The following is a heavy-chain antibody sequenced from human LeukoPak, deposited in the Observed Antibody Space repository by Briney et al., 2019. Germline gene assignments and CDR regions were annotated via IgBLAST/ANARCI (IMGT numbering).Heavy chain of an antibody. CDR3: SRVRASFDY. D-gene: IGHD3-10*01. Sequence: GGSLRLSCVGSGFTFSDHWMHWVRQAPGKGLVWVSRIRNDGGETNYADSVKGRFTISRDNAKNTLFPQMNSLRAEDTAVYYCSRVRASFDYWGQGTLVTVSA. V-gene: IGHV3-74*01. CDR2: IRNDGGET. J-gene: IGHJ4*02. CDR1: GFTFSDHW.